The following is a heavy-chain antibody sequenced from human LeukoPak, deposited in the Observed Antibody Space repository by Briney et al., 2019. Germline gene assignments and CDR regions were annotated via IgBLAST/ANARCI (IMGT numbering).Heavy chain of an antibody. D-gene: IGHD6-19*01. V-gene: IGHV3-23*01. CDR2: ISGSGGSA. Sequence: GGSLRLSGAASGFTFSSYAMSWVRQAPGKGLEWVSAISGSGGSAYYADSVKGRFTISRDNSKNTLYLQMNSLRAEDTAVYYCAKDYSSGWFDYWGQGTLVTVSP. CDR3: AKDYSSGWFDY. CDR1: GFTFSSYA. J-gene: IGHJ4*02.